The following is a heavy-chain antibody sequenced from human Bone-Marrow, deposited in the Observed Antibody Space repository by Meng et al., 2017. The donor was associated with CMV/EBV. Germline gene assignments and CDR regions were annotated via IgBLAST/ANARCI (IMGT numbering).Heavy chain of an antibody. D-gene: IGHD3-16*02. Sequence: SETLSLTCTVSGGSISSYYWSWIRQPPGKGLEWIGYIYYSGSTNYNPSLKSRVTISVDTSKNQFSLKLSSVTAADTAVYYCASVDYVWGSYRYTASTSDYWGQGTLVTVSS. J-gene: IGHJ4*02. CDR3: ASVDYVWGSYRYTASTSDY. V-gene: IGHV4-59*01. CDR2: IYYSGST. CDR1: GGSISSYY.